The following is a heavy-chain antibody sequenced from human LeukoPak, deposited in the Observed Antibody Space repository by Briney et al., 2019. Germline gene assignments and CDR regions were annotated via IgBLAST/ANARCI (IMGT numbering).Heavy chain of an antibody. Sequence: PSETLSLTCTVSGGSISSHDWGWIRQPPGKGLEWIGYIYDSGSTTYNPSLKSRVTISVDTSKNQFSLKLSSVTAADTAVYYCASMVRGVPYYFDYWGQGTLVTVSS. CDR1: GGSISSHD. CDR3: ASMVRGVPYYFDY. J-gene: IGHJ4*02. V-gene: IGHV4-59*08. D-gene: IGHD3-10*01. CDR2: IYDSGST.